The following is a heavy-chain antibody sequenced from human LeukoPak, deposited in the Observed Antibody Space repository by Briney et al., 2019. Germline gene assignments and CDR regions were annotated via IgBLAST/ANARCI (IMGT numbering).Heavy chain of an antibody. D-gene: IGHD2-2*01. CDR2: IIPIFGTA. V-gene: IGHV1-69*05. CDR1: GYTFKKYG. Sequence: SVKVSCKASGYTFKKYGINWVRQAPGQGLEWLGGIIPIFGTANYAQKFQGRVTITTDESTSTAYMELSSLRSEDTAVYYCLVVPAAIDGFDPWGQGTLVTVSS. J-gene: IGHJ5*02. CDR3: LVVPAAIDGFDP.